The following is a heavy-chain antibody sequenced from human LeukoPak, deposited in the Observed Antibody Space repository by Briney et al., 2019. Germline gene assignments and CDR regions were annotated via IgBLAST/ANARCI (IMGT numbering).Heavy chain of an antibody. CDR3: ARGGVGGYDYFDS. Sequence: SETLSLTCTVSGGSIRSVDYYWSWIRQPPGKGLEWIGHITYSGSTDYSPSLKSRVSISVDTSKNQFSLSLNSVTVADTAVYYCARGGVGGYDYFDSWGQGTLVTVSS. V-gene: IGHV4-30-4*01. CDR2: ITYSGST. J-gene: IGHJ4*02. CDR1: GGSIRSVDYY. D-gene: IGHD5-12*01.